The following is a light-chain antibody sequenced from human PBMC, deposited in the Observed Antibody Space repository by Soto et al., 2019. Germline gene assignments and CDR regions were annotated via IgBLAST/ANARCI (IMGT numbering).Light chain of an antibody. J-gene: IGKJ2*01. V-gene: IGKV1-6*01. CDR1: QGIRDD. CDR3: LQDYTYPRT. CDR2: AAS. Sequence: AIQMTQSPSSLSASVGGRVTITCRASQGIRDDLGWYQQKPGQAPKLLIYAASTLQSGVPSRFSGSGSGTDFNLTISSLQPEDFATYYCLQDYTYPRTFGQGTKLEI.